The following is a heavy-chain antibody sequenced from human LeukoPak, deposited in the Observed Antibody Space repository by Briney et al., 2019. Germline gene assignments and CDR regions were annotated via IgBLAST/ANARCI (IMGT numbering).Heavy chain of an antibody. CDR3: AKGPYGSGTYYCDY. Sequence: GGSLRLSCVASGFTFSSYAVSWVRQAPGKGLEWVSDISGSGERTYYADSVKGRFTISRDSSKNTLYLQMNSLRAEDTAVYYCAKGPYGSGTYYCDYRGQGTLVTVSS. CDR2: ISGSGERT. D-gene: IGHD3-10*01. V-gene: IGHV3-23*01. CDR1: GFTFSSYA. J-gene: IGHJ4*02.